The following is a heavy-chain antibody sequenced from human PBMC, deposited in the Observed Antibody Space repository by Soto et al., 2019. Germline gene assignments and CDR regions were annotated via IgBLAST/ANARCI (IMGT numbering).Heavy chain of an antibody. CDR1: GYTFSSYG. V-gene: IGHV1-18*01. Sequence: QVQLVQSGAEVKKPGASVKVSCKASGYTFSSYGFSWVRQAPGQGLEWMGWISAYTGNTKYTQRLQGRVTMTTDTSPSTAYMELRSLRSDDTAVYYCARDGAWLGSTIDWYDPWGQGTQVTVSS. D-gene: IGHD6-19*01. CDR2: ISAYTGNT. J-gene: IGHJ5*02. CDR3: ARDGAWLGSTIDWYDP.